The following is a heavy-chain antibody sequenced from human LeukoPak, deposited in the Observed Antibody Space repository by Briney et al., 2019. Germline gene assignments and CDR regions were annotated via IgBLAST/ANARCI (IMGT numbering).Heavy chain of an antibody. D-gene: IGHD3-10*01. CDR3: ALSHYYGSGSHETPFDY. CDR2: IYHSGST. V-gene: IGHV4-39*07. Sequence: SETLSLTCTVSGGSISSSDSYWGWIRQPPGKGLEWIGSIYHSGSTYYNPSLKSRVTISVDTSKNQFSLKLSSVTAADTAVYYCALSHYYGSGSHETPFDYWGQGTLVTVSS. CDR1: GGSISSSDSY. J-gene: IGHJ4*02.